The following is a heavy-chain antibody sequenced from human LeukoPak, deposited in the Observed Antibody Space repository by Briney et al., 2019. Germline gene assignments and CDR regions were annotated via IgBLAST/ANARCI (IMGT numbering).Heavy chain of an antibody. V-gene: IGHV1-2*02. CDR1: GYTFTGYY. CDR2: INPNSGGT. Sequence: GASVKVSCKASGYTFTGYYMHWVRQAPGQGLEWMGWINPNSGGTNYAQKFQGRVTMTRDTSISTAYMELSRLRSDDTAVYYCARGYGYSSGWPDYWGQGTLVTASS. J-gene: IGHJ4*02. D-gene: IGHD6-19*01. CDR3: ARGYGYSSGWPDY.